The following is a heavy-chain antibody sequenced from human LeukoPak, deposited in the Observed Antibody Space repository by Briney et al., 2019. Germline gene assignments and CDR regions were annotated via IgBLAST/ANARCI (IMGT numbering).Heavy chain of an antibody. CDR1: GFTFSTFW. V-gene: IGHV3-7*01. Sequence: GGSPRLSCAAPGFTFSTFWMSWVRQAPGKGLEWVANIKQDGSEKNYVDSVKGRFTISRDNARNSVYLQMNSVTAEDTAVYYCARGGGTRTHWGRGVLVTVSS. D-gene: IGHD2-15*01. CDR3: ARGGGTRTH. J-gene: IGHJ4*02. CDR2: IKQDGSEK.